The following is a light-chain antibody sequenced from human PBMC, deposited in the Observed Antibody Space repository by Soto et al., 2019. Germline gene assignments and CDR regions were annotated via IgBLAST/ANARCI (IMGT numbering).Light chain of an antibody. V-gene: IGKV1-17*01. J-gene: IGKJ1*01. CDR1: QGIRNE. CDR2: AAS. Sequence: DIQMTQSPSSLSASVGDRVTITCRASQGIRNELGWYQQKPGKAPKRPIYAASSLQSGVPSRFSGSGSGTEFTLTISSLQPEDFATYYCLQHNSYPPWTFGQGTKVEIK. CDR3: LQHNSYPPWT.